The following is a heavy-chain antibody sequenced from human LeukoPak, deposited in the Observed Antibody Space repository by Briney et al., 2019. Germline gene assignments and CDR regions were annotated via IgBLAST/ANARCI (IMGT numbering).Heavy chain of an antibody. V-gene: IGHV4-59*08. D-gene: IGHD3-10*01. CDR1: GGSISGYY. CDR3: ARHEGSRGRPDY. CDR2: IFYGGST. Sequence: ASETLSLTCTVSGGSISGYYRSWIRQPPRKGLEWIGYIFYGGSTNYNPSLKSRVTISVDTSKNQFPLKLSSVTAEDTAVYYCARHEGSRGRPDYWGQGTMVTVSS. J-gene: IGHJ4*02.